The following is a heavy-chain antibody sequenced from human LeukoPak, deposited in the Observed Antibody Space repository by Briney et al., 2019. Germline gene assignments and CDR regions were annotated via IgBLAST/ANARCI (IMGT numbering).Heavy chain of an antibody. Sequence: SVKVSCKASGYTFTSYDINWVRQATGQGLEWMGWMNHNSGNTGYAQKFQGRVTMTKNTSITTAYMELSSLRSEDTAVYYCARALSWTTNSYYYMDVWGKGTTVTVSS. CDR3: ARALSWTTNSYYYMDV. V-gene: IGHV1-8*01. D-gene: IGHD3/OR15-3a*01. CDR2: MNHNSGNT. J-gene: IGHJ6*03. CDR1: GYTFTSYD.